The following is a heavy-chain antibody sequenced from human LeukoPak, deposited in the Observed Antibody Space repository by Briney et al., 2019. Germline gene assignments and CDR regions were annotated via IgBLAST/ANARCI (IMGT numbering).Heavy chain of an antibody. J-gene: IGHJ5*02. D-gene: IGHD3-10*01. CDR1: GGSISSFY. Sequence: SETLSLTCTVSGGSISSFYWSWIQQPPGKGLEWIGYIYYKGNTNYSPSLTSRVTISLDTSKNQFSLKLSSLTAADTAMYYCARSYSSGSYYSPFDPWGQGTLVTVSS. CDR3: ARSYSSGSYYSPFDP. V-gene: IGHV4-59*01. CDR2: IYYKGNT.